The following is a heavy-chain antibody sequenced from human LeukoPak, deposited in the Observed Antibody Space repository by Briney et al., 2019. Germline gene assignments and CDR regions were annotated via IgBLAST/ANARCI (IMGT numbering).Heavy chain of an antibody. V-gene: IGHV3-53*01. CDR2: IYSGGST. CDR3: ARDVGYYYDSSGYLDAFGI. D-gene: IGHD3-22*01. CDR1: GFTVSSNY. J-gene: IGHJ3*02. Sequence: PGGSLRLSCAASGFTVSSNYMSWVRQAPGKGLEWVSVIYSGGSTYYADSVKGRFTISRDNSKNTLYLQMNSLRAEDTAVYYCARDVGYYYDSSGYLDAFGIWGQGTMVTVSS.